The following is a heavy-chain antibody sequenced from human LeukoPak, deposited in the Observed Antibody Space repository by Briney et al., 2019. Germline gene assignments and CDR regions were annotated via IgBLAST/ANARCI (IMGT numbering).Heavy chain of an antibody. V-gene: IGHV3-9*03. CDR1: GFTFDDYA. D-gene: IGHD5-24*01. CDR2: ISWNSGSI. J-gene: IGHJ4*02. Sequence: GGSLRLSCAASGFTFDDYAMHWVRQAPGKGLEWVSGISWNSGSIAYADSVKGRFTISRDNAKNSLYLQMNSLRAEDMALYYWAKDTGGYNQYFDYWGQGTLVTVSS. CDR3: AKDTGGYNQYFDY.